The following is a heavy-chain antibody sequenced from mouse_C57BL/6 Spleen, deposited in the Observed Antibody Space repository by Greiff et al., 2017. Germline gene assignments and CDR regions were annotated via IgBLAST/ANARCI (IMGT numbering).Heavy chain of an antibody. J-gene: IGHJ1*03. CDR1: GYTFTDYN. CDR3: ARETGRDWYFDV. Sequence: EVQLRQSGPELVKPGASVKMSCKASGYTFTDYNMHWVKQSHGKSLEWIGYINPNNGGTSYNQKFKGKATLTVNKSSSTAYMELRSLTSEDAAVYYCARETGRDWYFDVWGTGTTVTVSS. D-gene: IGHD4-1*01. V-gene: IGHV1-22*01. CDR2: INPNNGGT.